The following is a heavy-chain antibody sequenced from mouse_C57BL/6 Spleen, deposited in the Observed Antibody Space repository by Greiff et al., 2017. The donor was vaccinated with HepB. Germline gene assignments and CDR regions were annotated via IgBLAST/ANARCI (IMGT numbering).Heavy chain of an antibody. CDR2: INYDGSST. Sequence: EAKLVESEGGLVQPGSSMKLSCTASGFTFSDYYMAWVRQVPEKGLEWVANINYDGSSTYYLDSLKSRFSISRDNAKNILYLQMSSLKSEDTATYYCARGVVYFDYWGQGTTLTVSS. D-gene: IGHD1-1*02. J-gene: IGHJ2*01. CDR1: GFTFSDYY. CDR3: ARGVVYFDY. V-gene: IGHV5-16*01.